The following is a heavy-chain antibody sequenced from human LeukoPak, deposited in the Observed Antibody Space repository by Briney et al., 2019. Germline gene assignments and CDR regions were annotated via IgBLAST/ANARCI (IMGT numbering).Heavy chain of an antibody. CDR1: DDSITMYY. CDR3: ARGRVSSSTWYSTYYYYFYMDV. Sequence: PSETLSLTCSVSDDSITMYYWTWIRQPPGKGLEWIGYVDHTGSTNNPSLNGRVSISRDTSKNLFSLRLRSVTAADTAVYFCARGRVSSSTWYSTYYYYFYMDVWGKGTTVTVSS. J-gene: IGHJ6*03. V-gene: IGHV4-59*01. CDR2: VDHTGST. D-gene: IGHD4-11*01.